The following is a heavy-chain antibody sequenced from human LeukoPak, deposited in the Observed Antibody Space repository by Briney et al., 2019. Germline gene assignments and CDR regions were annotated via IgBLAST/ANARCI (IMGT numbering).Heavy chain of an antibody. J-gene: IGHJ5*02. Sequence: GQSLRTSCKASGYTFSNFWIGWVRQMPGKGLEWMGIIYPGDSSTKYSPSFQGRVAISTDASINTAFLQVNNLEASDTAIYYCARHSGVGVLRIVDPWGKGTPVSASS. CDR3: ARHSGVGVLRIVDP. D-gene: IGHD2-15*01. CDR1: GYTFSNFW. CDR2: IYPGDSST. V-gene: IGHV5-51*01.